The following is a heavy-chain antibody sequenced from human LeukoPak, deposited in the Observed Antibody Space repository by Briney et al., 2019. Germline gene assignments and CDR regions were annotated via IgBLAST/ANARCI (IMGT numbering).Heavy chain of an antibody. V-gene: IGHV3-30-3*01. CDR3: ARGDLIQLWSPSFDP. D-gene: IGHD5-18*01. J-gene: IGHJ5*02. CDR2: ISYDGSSK. CDR1: GFTFSNYA. Sequence: PGGSLRLSCAASGFTFSNYAIPWVRQAPGKGLEWVALISYDGSSKYYADSVKGRFTISRDNSKNTLYLQMNSLRAEDTAVYYCARGDLIQLWSPSFDPWGQGTLVTVSS.